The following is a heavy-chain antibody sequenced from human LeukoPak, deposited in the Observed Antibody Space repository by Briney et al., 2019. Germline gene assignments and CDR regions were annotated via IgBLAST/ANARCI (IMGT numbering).Heavy chain of an antibody. CDR2: IKPDGTEK. CDR1: GFAFSNYW. V-gene: IGHV3-7*01. D-gene: IGHD1-1*01. Sequence: PGGSLRLSCAASGFAFSNYWMTWVRQAPGKGLQWVANIKPDGTEKNYVDSVKGRFTISRDNAKNSVYLQLNSLRVDDTALYYCARTPLTQLQPDYFDSWGQGTLVSVS. J-gene: IGHJ4*02. CDR3: ARTPLTQLQPDYFDS.